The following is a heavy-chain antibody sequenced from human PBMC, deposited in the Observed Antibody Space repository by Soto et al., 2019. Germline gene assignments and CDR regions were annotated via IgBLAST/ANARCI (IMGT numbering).Heavy chain of an antibody. CDR1: GYTFTSYD. Sequence: ASVKVSCKASGYTFTSYDINWVRQATGQGLEWMGWMNPNSGNTGYAQKFQGRVTMTRNTSISTAYMELSSLRSDDTAVYYCARRAYSSSWYSPYYYYYGMDVWGQGTTVTVSS. D-gene: IGHD6-13*01. V-gene: IGHV1-8*01. CDR3: ARRAYSSSWYSPYYYYYGMDV. CDR2: MNPNSGNT. J-gene: IGHJ6*02.